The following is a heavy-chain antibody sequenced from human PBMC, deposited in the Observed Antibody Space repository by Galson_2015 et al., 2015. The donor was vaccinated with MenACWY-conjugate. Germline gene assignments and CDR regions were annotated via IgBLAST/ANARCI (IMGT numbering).Heavy chain of an antibody. CDR2: IYYSGST. J-gene: IGHJ5*02. CDR1: GGSASSSGYY. CDR3: ARENRITFGGVIVGVYNWFDP. Sequence: LTCTVSGGSASSSGYYWTWIRQPPGKGLEWIGYIYYSGSTNYNPSLKSRVTISVDTSKNQFSLKLSSVTAADTAVYYCARENRITFGGVIVGVYNWFDPWGQGTLVTVSS. V-gene: IGHV4-61*08. D-gene: IGHD3-16*02.